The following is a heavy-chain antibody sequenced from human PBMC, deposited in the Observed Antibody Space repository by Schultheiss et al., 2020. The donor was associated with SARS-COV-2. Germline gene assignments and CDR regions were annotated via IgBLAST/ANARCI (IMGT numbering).Heavy chain of an antibody. J-gene: IGHJ6*02. CDR3: ARDVDSSAWNGMDV. D-gene: IGHD6-19*01. CDR1: GLTVSDNY. Sequence: GESLKISCAASGLTVSDNYMNWVRQAPGKGLEWVAVIWYDGSNKYYADSVKGRFTISRDNSKNTLYLQMNSLRAEDTAVYYCARDVDSSAWNGMDVWGQGTTVTVSS. V-gene: IGHV3-33*08. CDR2: IWYDGSNK.